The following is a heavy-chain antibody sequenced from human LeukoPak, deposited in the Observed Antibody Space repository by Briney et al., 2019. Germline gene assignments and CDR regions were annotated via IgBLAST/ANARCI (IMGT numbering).Heavy chain of an antibody. CDR2: IYHSGIT. CDR3: ARDGGTVVTPNIDY. Sequence: SETLSLTCTVSDYSISSGYGYYWGWIRQPPGKGLEWIGNIYHSGITYYNHFNSSLKSRVTISVDTSKNQFSLKLSSVTAADTAVYYCARDGGTVVTPNIDYWGQGTLVTVSS. V-gene: IGHV4-38-2*02. J-gene: IGHJ4*02. CDR1: DYSISSGYGYY. D-gene: IGHD4-23*01.